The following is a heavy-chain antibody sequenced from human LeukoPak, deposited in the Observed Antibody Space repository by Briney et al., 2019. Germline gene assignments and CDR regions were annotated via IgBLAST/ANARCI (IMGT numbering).Heavy chain of an antibody. V-gene: IGHV3-21*01. D-gene: IGHD3-3*01. Sequence: GGSLRLSCAASGFTFSSYSMKWVRQAPGKGLEWVSSISSSSSYIYYADSVKGRFTISRDNAKNSLYLQMNSLRAEDTAVYYCAKGGPDFGWFDPWGQGTLVTVSS. CDR2: ISSSSSYI. CDR1: GFTFSSYS. J-gene: IGHJ5*02. CDR3: AKGGPDFGWFDP.